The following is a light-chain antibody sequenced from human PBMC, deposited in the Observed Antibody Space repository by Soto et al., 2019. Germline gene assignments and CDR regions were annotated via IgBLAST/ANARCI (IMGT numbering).Light chain of an antibody. CDR1: QSVRSNY. CDR2: NSS. CDR3: QQYRDLPQT. Sequence: EIVLTQSPGTLSLSPGERATLSCRASQSVRSNYLAWYQQKPGQAPRLLIYNSSTRATGIPDRFSGSGSGTDFTLTISRLQPEDFALYSCQQYRDLPQTFGQGTQVDIQ. J-gene: IGKJ1*01. V-gene: IGKV3-20*01.